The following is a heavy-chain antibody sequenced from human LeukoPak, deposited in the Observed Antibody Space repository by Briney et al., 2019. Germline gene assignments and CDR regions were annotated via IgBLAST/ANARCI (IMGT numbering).Heavy chain of an antibody. CDR1: GGSISSYY. Sequence: PSETLSLTCTVSGGSISSYYWSWIRQPPGKGLEWIGYIYYSGSTNYNPSPKSRVTISVDTSKNQFSLKLSSVTAADTAVYYCARVEGYCGGDCYSNYYYGMDVWGQGTTVTVSS. CDR2: IYYSGST. J-gene: IGHJ6*02. V-gene: IGHV4-59*01. CDR3: ARVEGYCGGDCYSNYYYGMDV. D-gene: IGHD2-21*02.